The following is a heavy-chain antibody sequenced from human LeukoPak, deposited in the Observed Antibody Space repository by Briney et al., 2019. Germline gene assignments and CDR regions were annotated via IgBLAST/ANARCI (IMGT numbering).Heavy chain of an antibody. CDR1: GVSISSSDYY. CDR2: IYYGGST. V-gene: IGHV4-39*01. D-gene: IGHD2-15*01. Sequence: SETLSLTCTVSGVSISSSDYYWGWLRQPPGKGLEWIVSIYYGGSTYYNPSLKSRVTISVDTSMNQFSLKLSFVTTADTAVYYCARALGYCSGGSCTRGYNWFDPWGQGTLVTVPS. CDR3: ARALGYCSGGSCTRGYNWFDP. J-gene: IGHJ5*02.